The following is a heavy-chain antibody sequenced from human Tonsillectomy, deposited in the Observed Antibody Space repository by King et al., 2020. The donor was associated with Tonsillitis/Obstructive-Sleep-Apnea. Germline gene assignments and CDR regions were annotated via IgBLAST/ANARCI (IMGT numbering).Heavy chain of an antibody. CDR1: A. CDR3: AKDMVAEVVVVARIYYYVMAV. V-gene: IGHV3-9*01. D-gene: IGHD2-15*01. Sequence: AMHWVRQAPGKGLEWVSGISWNSGRIGYADSVKGRFTISRENAKNFLYLQMNSLRDEDTALYYCAKDMVAEVVVVARIYYYVMAVWGRGTTVTVS. J-gene: IGHJ6*04. CDR2: ISWNSGRI.